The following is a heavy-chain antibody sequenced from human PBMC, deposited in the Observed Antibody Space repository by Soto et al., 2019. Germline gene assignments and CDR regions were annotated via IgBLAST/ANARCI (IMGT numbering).Heavy chain of an antibody. D-gene: IGHD3-3*01. CDR2: IYYSGST. Sequence: PSETLSLTCTVSGGSISSGGYYWSWIRQHPGKGLEWIGYIYYSGSTYYNPSLKSRVTISVDTSKNQFSLKLSSVTAADTAVYYCASSGKTLDRGVVTNWGQGTLVTVSS. V-gene: IGHV4-31*03. CDR1: GGSISSGGYY. J-gene: IGHJ4*02. CDR3: ASSGKTLDRGVVTN.